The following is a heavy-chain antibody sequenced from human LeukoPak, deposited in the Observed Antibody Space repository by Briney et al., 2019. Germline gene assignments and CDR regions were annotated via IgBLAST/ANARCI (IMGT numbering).Heavy chain of an antibody. CDR3: ARDSNSYGSGATIDY. V-gene: IGHV3-74*01. CDR2: IASDGSST. D-gene: IGHD3-10*01. Sequence: PGGSLRLSCAASGFTFSSYWMNWVRQAPGKGLVWVSRIASDGSSTTYADSVKGRFSISRDNAKNTLYLQVNNLRAEDTAVYYCARDSNSYGSGATIDYWGQGTLVTVSS. J-gene: IGHJ4*02. CDR1: GFTFSSYW.